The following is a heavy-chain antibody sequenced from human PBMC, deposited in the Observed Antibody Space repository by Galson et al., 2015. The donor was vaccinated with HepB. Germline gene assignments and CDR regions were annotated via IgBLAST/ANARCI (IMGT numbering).Heavy chain of an antibody. Sequence: TLSLTCTAPGGSISSSDDYWGWIRQPPGKGLEWIGSIHYSGSTYYKSSLKSRVTISVDTSKNQFSLKVTSVTAADTAVYYCARRGTRTDAFDMWGQGTMVTVSS. CDR1: GGSISSSDDY. CDR3: ARRGTRTDAFDM. V-gene: IGHV4-39*01. D-gene: IGHD1-1*01. J-gene: IGHJ3*02. CDR2: IHYSGST.